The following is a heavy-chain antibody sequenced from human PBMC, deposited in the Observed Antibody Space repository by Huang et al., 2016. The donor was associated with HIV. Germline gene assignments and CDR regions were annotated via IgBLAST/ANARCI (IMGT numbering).Heavy chain of an antibody. V-gene: IGHV3-30*18. CDR2: ISYDGSNK. Sequence: QVQLVESGGGVVPPGRSLRLSCAAFGFTFNKFDMHWVGQAPGMGLMWVTIISYDGSNKYHADSVKGRFTISRDNSKNTVYLKMNSLRVEDTAVYYCAKDGRGSGTYYDYFEYWGQGTLVTVSS. CDR1: GFTFNKFD. J-gene: IGHJ4*02. CDR3: AKDGRGSGTYYDYFEY. D-gene: IGHD1-26*01.